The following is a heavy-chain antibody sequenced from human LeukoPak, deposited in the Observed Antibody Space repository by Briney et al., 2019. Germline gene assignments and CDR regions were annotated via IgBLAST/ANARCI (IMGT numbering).Heavy chain of an antibody. V-gene: IGHV3-23*01. J-gene: IGHJ4*02. CDR3: EKIRGKIVAFYFFDY. D-gene: IGHD2-15*01. Sequence: GGALRLSCTASGFTFDTYAMSGVRQAPGKGLEWVSTISGSGNNVYYADSGRVRFSISTDNTKNTLYLHMNSLRAADADIYYYEKIRGKIVAFYFFDYWGQGALVTVSS. CDR1: GFTFDTYA. CDR2: ISGSGNNV.